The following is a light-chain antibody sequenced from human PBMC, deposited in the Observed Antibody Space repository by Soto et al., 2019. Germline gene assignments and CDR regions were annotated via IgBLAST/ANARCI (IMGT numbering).Light chain of an antibody. CDR3: QQAGSSPIT. Sequence: IQMTQSPSSLSPSVGDRVTITCRASQGVSTRLAWYQHKPGKAPSLLIYTASSLQSGVPSRFTGSGSGTDFTLTISGLQPEDFAPYYCQQAGSSPITFGQGTRLEIK. J-gene: IGKJ5*01. CDR2: TAS. CDR1: QGVSTR. V-gene: IGKV1-12*01.